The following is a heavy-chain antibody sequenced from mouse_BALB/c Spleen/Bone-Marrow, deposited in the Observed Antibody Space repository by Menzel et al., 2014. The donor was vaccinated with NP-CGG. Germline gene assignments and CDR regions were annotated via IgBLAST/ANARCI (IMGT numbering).Heavy chain of an antibody. D-gene: IGHD1-1*01. CDR3: ARGSYYEGAMDY. Sequence: VMLVESGPGLVAPSQSLSITCSVSGFSLTSYGVHWVRQPPGKVLEWLGVIWAGGSTNYNSALMSRLSISKDNSKSQVFLKMNSLQTDDTAMYYCARGSYYEGAMDYWGQGTSVTVSS. V-gene: IGHV2-9*02. CDR2: IWAGGST. J-gene: IGHJ4*01. CDR1: GFSLTSYG.